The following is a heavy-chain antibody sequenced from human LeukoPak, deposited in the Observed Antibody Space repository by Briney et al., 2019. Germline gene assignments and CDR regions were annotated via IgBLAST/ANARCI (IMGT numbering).Heavy chain of an antibody. V-gene: IGHV3-21*01. Sequence: GGSLRLSCAASGFTFSSYSMNWVRQAPGKGLEWVSSISSSSSYIYYADSVKGRFTISRDNAKNSLYLQMNSLRAEDTAVYYCASLRVWQLVPLFDYWGQGTPVTVSS. J-gene: IGHJ4*02. CDR3: ASLRVWQLVPLFDY. CDR2: ISSSSSYI. D-gene: IGHD6-6*01. CDR1: GFTFSSYS.